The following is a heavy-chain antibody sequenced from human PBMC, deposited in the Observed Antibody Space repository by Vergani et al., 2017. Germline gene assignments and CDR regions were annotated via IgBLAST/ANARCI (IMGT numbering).Heavy chain of an antibody. CDR2: IWYDGSNK. J-gene: IGHJ3*02. CDR3: ARDRSYYYCSGSYYSDAFDI. Sequence: QVQLVESGGGVVQPGRSLRLSCAASGFTFSSYGMHWVRQAPGKGLEWVAVIWYDGSNKYYADSVKGRFTISRDNSKNTLYLQMNSLRAEDTAVYYCARDRSYYYCSGSYYSDAFDIWGQGTMVTVSS. D-gene: IGHD3-10*01. V-gene: IGHV3-33*01. CDR1: GFTFSSYG.